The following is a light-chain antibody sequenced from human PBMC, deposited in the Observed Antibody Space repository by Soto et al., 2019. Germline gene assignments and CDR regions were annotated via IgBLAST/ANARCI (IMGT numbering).Light chain of an antibody. CDR3: QQYDVSPIT. CDR2: GAS. CDR1: QSVSSSY. V-gene: IGKV3-20*01. Sequence: ESGFTPSPGTLSLSPGEISTLSCRSSQSVSSSYLAWYRQKPGQAPKLLIYGASSRATGIPDRFSGSGSGTDFTLTISRLEPGDFAVYYCQQYDVSPITFGQGTRLEIK. J-gene: IGKJ5*01.